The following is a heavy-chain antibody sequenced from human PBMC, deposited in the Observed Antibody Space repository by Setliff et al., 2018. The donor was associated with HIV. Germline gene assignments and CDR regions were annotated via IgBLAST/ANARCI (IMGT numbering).Heavy chain of an antibody. CDR3: AHSPIWFGELSVFLN. CDR2: IFSNDEK. D-gene: IGHD3-10*01. J-gene: IGHJ4*02. CDR1: GFSLSNARMG. Sequence: SGPTLVNPTETLTLTCTVSGFSLSNARMGVSWIRQSPGKALEWLAHIFSNDEKSYNISLKKKPAITKDTSRNQVVLTMTNMDPVDTATYYCAHSPIWFGELSVFLNWGQGTLVTVSS. V-gene: IGHV2-26*01.